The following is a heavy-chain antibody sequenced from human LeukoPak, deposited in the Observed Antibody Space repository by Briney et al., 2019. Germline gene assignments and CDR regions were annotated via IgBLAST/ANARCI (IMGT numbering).Heavy chain of an antibody. CDR2: IGSSGSST. Sequence: PGGSLRLSCAASGFTFGTYAMSWVRQAPGKGLEWVSGIGSSGSSTYYADSVKGRFTISRDNTKNTLYLQMNSLRAEDTAIYYCAKAIVEGSESYPPFDYWGQGTLVTVSS. CDR3: AKAIVEGSESYPPFDY. V-gene: IGHV3-23*01. J-gene: IGHJ4*02. D-gene: IGHD1-26*01. CDR1: GFTFGTYA.